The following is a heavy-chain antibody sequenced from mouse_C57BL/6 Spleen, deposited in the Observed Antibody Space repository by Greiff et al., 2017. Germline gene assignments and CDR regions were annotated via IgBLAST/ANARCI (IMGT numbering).Heavy chain of an antibody. D-gene: IGHD3-1*01. Sequence: LVESGAELVKPGASVKISCKASGYAFSSYWMNWVKQRPGKGLEWIGQIYPGDGDTNYNGKFKGKATLTADTASSTAYMQLSSLTSEDSAVFFCATSSPYAMGYWGQGTSVTVAS. CDR2: IYPGDGDT. J-gene: IGHJ4*01. V-gene: IGHV1-80*01. CDR3: ATSSPYAMGY. CDR1: GYAFSSYW.